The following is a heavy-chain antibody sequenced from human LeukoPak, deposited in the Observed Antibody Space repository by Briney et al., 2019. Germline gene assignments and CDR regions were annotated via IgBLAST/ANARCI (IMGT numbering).Heavy chain of an antibody. Sequence: SETLSLTCAVYVGSFSGYYWSWIREPPGKGLEWSGEINHSGSTNYNPSLKSRVTISVDTSKNQCSLKLSSVTAADTAVYYCARAVNPRVEMATIDYWGQGTLVTVSS. D-gene: IGHD5-24*01. V-gene: IGHV4-34*01. CDR1: VGSFSGYY. CDR3: ARAVNPRVEMATIDY. CDR2: INHSGST. J-gene: IGHJ4*02.